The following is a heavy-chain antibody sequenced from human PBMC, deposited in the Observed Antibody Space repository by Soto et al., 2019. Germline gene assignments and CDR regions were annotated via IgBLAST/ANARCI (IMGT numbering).Heavy chain of an antibody. D-gene: IGHD5-12*01. CDR2: IYYSGST. CDR1: GGSISSYY. V-gene: IGHV4-59*01. J-gene: IGHJ6*03. Sequence: SETLSLTCTVSGGSISSYYWSWIRQPPGKGLEWIGYIYYSGSTNYNPSLKSRVPISVDTSKNKFSLKLSSVTAADTAVYYCARGAEYSGYDEYYYYYYDMDVGGKGTTVTASS. CDR3: ARGAEYSGYDEYYYYYYDMDV.